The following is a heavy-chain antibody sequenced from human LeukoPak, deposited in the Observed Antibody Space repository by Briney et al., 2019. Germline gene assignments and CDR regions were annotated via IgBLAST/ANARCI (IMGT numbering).Heavy chain of an antibody. J-gene: IGHJ4*02. CDR2: ITSSSSDI. D-gene: IGHD3-22*01. CDR3: ARVFWETVNTGYYSDF. Sequence: GGSLRLSCVASEFVFSRHAMIWVCQAPGKGLEWISSITSSSSDIFYADSVRGRFTISRYNANNALHLQMNSLRAEDAAVYYCARVFWETVNTGYYSDFWGQGTLVTVSS. V-gene: IGHV3-21*01. CDR1: EFVFSRHA.